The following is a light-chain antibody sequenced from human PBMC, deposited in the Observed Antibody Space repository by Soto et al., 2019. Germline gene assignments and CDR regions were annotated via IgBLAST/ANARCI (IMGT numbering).Light chain of an antibody. CDR3: CSYAGSSTYVV. Sequence: QSALTQPASVSGSPGQSITISCTGTSSDVGSYNLVSWYQQHPGKAPKLMIYEGSKWPSGVSNRFSGSKSGNTASLTISGVQAEDEADYYCCSYAGSSTYVVFGGGTKLTVL. CDR2: EGS. J-gene: IGLJ2*01. V-gene: IGLV2-23*01. CDR1: SSDVGSYNL.